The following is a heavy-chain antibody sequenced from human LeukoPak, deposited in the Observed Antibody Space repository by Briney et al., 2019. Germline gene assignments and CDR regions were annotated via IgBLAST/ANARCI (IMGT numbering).Heavy chain of an antibody. CDR1: GYTFTSYG. J-gene: IGHJ4*02. Sequence: ASVKVSCKASGYTFTSYGISWVRQAPGQGLEWMGSISAYDGNTNYAQKLQGRVTMTTDTSTSTAYMELRSLRSDDTAVYYCARDEGYYESSGYDYWGQGTLVTVSS. CDR2: ISAYDGNT. D-gene: IGHD3-22*01. V-gene: IGHV1-18*01. CDR3: ARDEGYYESSGYDY.